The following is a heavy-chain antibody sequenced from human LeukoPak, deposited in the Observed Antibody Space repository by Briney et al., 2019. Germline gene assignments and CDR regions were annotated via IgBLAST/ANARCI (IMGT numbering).Heavy chain of an antibody. CDR2: INPNSGGT. Sequence: GASVKVSCKASGYTFTGYYMHWVRQAPGQGLEWMGWINPNSGGTNYAQKFQGRATMTRDTSISTAYMELSSLRSDDTAVYYCAIQAQQLVQGNYWGQGTLVTVSS. CDR3: AIQAQQLVQGNY. J-gene: IGHJ4*02. D-gene: IGHD6-13*01. CDR1: GYTFTGYY. V-gene: IGHV1-2*02.